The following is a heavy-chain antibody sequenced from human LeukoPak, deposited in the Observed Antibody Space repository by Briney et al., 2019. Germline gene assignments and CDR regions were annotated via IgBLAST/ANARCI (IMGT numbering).Heavy chain of an antibody. CDR3: ASWHENVLRYFDWPYYYYYYMDV. Sequence: GASVKVSCKASGGTFSSYAISWVRQAPGQGLEWMGGIIPIFGTANYAQKFQGRVTITADKSTSTAYMELSSLRSEDTAVYYCASWHENVLRYFDWPYYYYYYMDVWGKGTTVTVSS. J-gene: IGHJ6*03. D-gene: IGHD3-9*01. CDR1: GGTFSSYA. CDR2: IIPIFGTA. V-gene: IGHV1-69*06.